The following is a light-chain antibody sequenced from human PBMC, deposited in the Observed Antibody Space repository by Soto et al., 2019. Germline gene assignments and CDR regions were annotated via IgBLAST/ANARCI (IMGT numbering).Light chain of an antibody. V-gene: IGLV2-8*01. CDR1: SSDVGGYNF. Sequence: QSVLTQPPSASGSPGQSVTISCTGTSSDVGGYNFVSWYHQYPGKVPKLMVTEVNNRPSGVPDRFSGSKSGNTASLNVSGRQAEDEADYYCTSYAGGNNVFGTGTKLTVL. CDR2: EVN. CDR3: TSYAGGNNV. J-gene: IGLJ1*01.